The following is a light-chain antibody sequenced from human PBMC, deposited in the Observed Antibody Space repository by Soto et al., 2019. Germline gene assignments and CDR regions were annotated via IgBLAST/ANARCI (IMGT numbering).Light chain of an antibody. CDR2: AAS. J-gene: IGKJ1*01. Sequence: DIQMTQSPSSLSAFVGDRVTITCRASQSISSYLNWYQQRPGKAPKLLIYAASSLQSGVPSRFSGSGSGTDFTLTISSLQPEDFATYYCQQRYSIPRWTLGQGSKVDIK. V-gene: IGKV1-39*01. CDR1: QSISSY. CDR3: QQRYSIPRWT.